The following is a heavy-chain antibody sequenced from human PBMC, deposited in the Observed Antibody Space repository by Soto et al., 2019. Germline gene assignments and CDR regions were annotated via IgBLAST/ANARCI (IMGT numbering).Heavy chain of an antibody. V-gene: IGHV1-8*01. CDR1: GYTFTSYD. J-gene: IGHJ3*02. Sequence: ASVKVSCKASGYTFTSYDINWVRQATGQGLEWMGWMNPNSGNTGYAQKFQGRVTMTRNTSISTAYMELSSLRSEDTAVYYCARGRGTPYCSSTSCYENDAFDIWGQGTMVTVSS. CDR3: ARGRGTPYCSSTSCYENDAFDI. CDR2: MNPNSGNT. D-gene: IGHD2-2*01.